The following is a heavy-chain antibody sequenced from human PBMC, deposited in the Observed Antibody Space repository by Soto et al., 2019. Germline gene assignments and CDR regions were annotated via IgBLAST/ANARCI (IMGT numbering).Heavy chain of an antibody. CDR3: ARVGITMVRGPGYFDY. V-gene: IGHV3-30*03. Sequence: PGGSLRLSCAAYGFTFSSYGMHWVRQAPGKGLEWVAVISYDGSNKFYADSVKGRFTISRDNFRNTLYLQMNSLRAEDTAVYYCARVGITMVRGPGYFDYWGQGTLVTVSS. D-gene: IGHD3-10*01. CDR1: GFTFSSYG. J-gene: IGHJ4*02. CDR2: ISYDGSNK.